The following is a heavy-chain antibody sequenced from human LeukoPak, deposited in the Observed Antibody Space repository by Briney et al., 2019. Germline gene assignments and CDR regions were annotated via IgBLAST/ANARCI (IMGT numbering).Heavy chain of an antibody. CDR1: GFTFSSYA. V-gene: IGHV3-23*01. Sequence: QSGGSLRLSCAASGFTFSSYAMSWVRQAPGKGLEWVSDINGSGGSTYYADSVKGRFTISRDNSKNTLYLQMNSLRAEDTAVYYCAKDLAAVAGTLTTDYWGQGTLVTVSS. CDR2: INGSGGST. J-gene: IGHJ4*02. D-gene: IGHD6-19*01. CDR3: AKDLAAVAGTLTTDY.